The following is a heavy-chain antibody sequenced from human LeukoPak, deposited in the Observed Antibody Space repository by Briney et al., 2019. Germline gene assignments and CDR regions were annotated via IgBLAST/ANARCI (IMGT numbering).Heavy chain of an antibody. J-gene: IGHJ4*02. V-gene: IGHV4-34*01. CDR2: INHSGST. CDR3: ARGGRMVRGVIGN. D-gene: IGHD3-10*01. Sequence: SETLSLTCAVYGGSFSSYYWSWIRQPPGKGLEWIGEINHSGSTNYNPSLKSRVTISVDTSKNQFSLKLSSVTAADTAVYYCARGGRMVRGVIGNWGQGTLVTVSS. CDR1: GGSFSSYY.